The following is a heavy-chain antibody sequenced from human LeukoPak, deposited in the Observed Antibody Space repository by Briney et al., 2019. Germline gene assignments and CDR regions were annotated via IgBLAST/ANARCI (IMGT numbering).Heavy chain of an antibody. CDR1: GFTFSSYG. D-gene: IGHD5-12*01. Sequence: PGGSLRLSCAASGFTFSSYGMHWVRQAPGKGLEWVAVISYDGSNKYYADSVKGRFTISRDNSKNTLYLQMNSLRAEDTAMYYCATGISDDSGYSGYPPNYWGQGTLVTVSS. J-gene: IGHJ4*02. V-gene: IGHV3-30*03. CDR3: ATGISDDSGYSGYPPNY. CDR2: ISYDGSNK.